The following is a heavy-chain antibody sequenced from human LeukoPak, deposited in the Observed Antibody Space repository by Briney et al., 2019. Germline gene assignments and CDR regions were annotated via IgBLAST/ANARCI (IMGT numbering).Heavy chain of an antibody. CDR3: AKDLDYYYDSSGFDY. Sequence: GGSLRLSCAASGFTVSSNYMTWVRQAPGKGLEWVSVIHKNAITYYADTVKGRFTISRDNSKNMLYLQMNSLRAEDTAVYYCAKDLDYYYDSSGFDYWGQGTLVTVSS. CDR1: GFTVSSNY. CDR2: IHKNAIT. J-gene: IGHJ4*02. V-gene: IGHV3-66*03. D-gene: IGHD3-22*01.